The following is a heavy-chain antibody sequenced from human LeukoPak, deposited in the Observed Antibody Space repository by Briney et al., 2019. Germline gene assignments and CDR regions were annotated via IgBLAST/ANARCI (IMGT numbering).Heavy chain of an antibody. Sequence: GGSLRLSCAASGFTFSSYSMNWVRQAPGKGLEWVSSISSSSSYIYYADSVKGRFTISRDNAKNSLYLQMNSLRAEDTAVYYCARGGPDFNYYFDYWGQGTLVTVSS. CDR2: ISSSSSYI. D-gene: IGHD1-20*01. V-gene: IGHV3-21*01. CDR1: GFTFSSYS. CDR3: ARGGPDFNYYFDY. J-gene: IGHJ4*01.